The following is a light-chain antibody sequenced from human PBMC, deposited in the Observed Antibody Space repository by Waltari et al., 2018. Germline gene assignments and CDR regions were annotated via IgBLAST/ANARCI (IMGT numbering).Light chain of an antibody. Sequence: QSALPQPASVSGSPGQSITIPCLGPSSHVGGYHYVPWYHQHPGKPPKLMIYGVTNRPSGVSDRFSGSKSGNTASLTISGLQAEDEADYYCSSFTSSSTLVFGGGTELTVL. V-gene: IGLV2-14*03. CDR1: SSHVGGYHY. CDR2: GVT. CDR3: SSFTSSSTLV. J-gene: IGLJ2*01.